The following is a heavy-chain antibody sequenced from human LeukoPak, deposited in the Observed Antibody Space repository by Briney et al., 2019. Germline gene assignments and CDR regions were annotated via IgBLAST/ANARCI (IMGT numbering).Heavy chain of an antibody. Sequence: GGSLRLSCAASGFTFSNYWMHWVRQAPGKGLVWVSRIGGDGSSTFYADSVKGRFTISRDNAKNTLYLQINGLRVEDTAVYYCARDDWLSHWGQGTVVTVSS. CDR3: ARDDWLSH. V-gene: IGHV3-74*01. J-gene: IGHJ5*02. CDR1: GFTFSNYW. CDR2: IGGDGSST.